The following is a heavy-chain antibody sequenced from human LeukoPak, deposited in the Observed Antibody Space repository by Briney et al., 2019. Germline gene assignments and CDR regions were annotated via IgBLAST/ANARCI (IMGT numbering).Heavy chain of an antibody. CDR3: AKQLGYRSDGSCYFPY. CDR1: GNYW. J-gene: IGHJ4*02. Sequence: GGSLRLSCAASGNYWMHWVRQAPGKGLEWVSAISNNGGYTYYADSVQGRFTISRDNSKSTLCLQMNSLRAEDTAVYYCAKQLGYRSDGSCYFPYWGQGTLVTVSS. V-gene: IGHV3-23*01. CDR2: ISNNGGYT. D-gene: IGHD2-15*01.